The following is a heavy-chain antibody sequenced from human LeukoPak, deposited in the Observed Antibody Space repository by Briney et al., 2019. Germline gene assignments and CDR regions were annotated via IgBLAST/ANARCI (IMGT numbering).Heavy chain of an antibody. CDR3: ARHVSSRLSGYRYPFDY. Sequence: GGSLRLSCAASGFTFSSYSMNWVRQAPGKGLEWVSSISSSSSYIYYADSVKGRFTISRDNAKNSLYLQMNSLRAEDTAVYYCARHVSSRLSGYRYPFDYWGQGTLVTVSS. CDR1: GFTFSSYS. D-gene: IGHD3-22*01. J-gene: IGHJ4*02. V-gene: IGHV3-21*01. CDR2: ISSSSSYI.